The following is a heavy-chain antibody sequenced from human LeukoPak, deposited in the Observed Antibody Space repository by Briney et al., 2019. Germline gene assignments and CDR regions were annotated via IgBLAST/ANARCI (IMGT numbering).Heavy chain of an antibody. Sequence: PSETLSLTCTVSGGSISSGDYYWSWIRQPPGKGLEWIGYIYYSGSTYYNPSHKSRVTISVDTSKNQFSLKLSSVTAADTAVYYCASALYYGSGRHFDYWGQGPLVTVSS. CDR2: IYYSGST. D-gene: IGHD3-10*01. CDR3: ASALYYGSGRHFDY. V-gene: IGHV4-30-4*01. CDR1: GGSISSGDYY. J-gene: IGHJ4*02.